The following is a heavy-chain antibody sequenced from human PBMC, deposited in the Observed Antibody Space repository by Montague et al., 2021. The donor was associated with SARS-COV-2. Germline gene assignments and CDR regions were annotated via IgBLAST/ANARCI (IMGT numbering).Heavy chain of an antibody. J-gene: IGHJ3*02. D-gene: IGHD3-10*01. Sequence: SLRLSCAASGFTFSTYDMHWVRQAPGKGPEWMSYITSSAYTTSYADSVKGRFTISRDNGKNTLYLQMNSLRVEDTAIYYCTRDYVSMVADYLDNWGQGTMVTVSS. CDR1: GFTFSTYD. V-gene: IGHV3-48*03. CDR2: ITSSAYTT. CDR3: TRDYVSMVADYLDN.